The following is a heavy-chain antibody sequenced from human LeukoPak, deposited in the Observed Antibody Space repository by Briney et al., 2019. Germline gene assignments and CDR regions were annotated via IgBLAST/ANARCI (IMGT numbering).Heavy chain of an antibody. CDR3: ARESGSGSYYIYNYDMDV. CDR2: IYYSGGT. J-gene: IGHJ6*02. CDR1: GGSISSSSYY. V-gene: IGHV4-39*02. Sequence: SETLSLTCTVSGGSISSSSYYWGWIRQPPGKGLEWIGSIYYSGGTYYNPSLKSRVTISVDTSKNQFSLKLSSVTAADTAVYYCARESGSGSYYIYNYDMDVCGQGTTVTVSS. D-gene: IGHD3-10*01.